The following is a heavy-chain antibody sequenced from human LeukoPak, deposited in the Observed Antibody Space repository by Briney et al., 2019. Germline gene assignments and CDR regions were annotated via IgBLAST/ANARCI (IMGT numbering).Heavy chain of an antibody. CDR2: ISGSGGST. J-gene: IGHJ3*02. D-gene: IGHD4-17*01. Sequence: GGSLRLSRAASGFTFSSYAMSWVRQAPGKGLEWVSAISGSGGSTYYADSVKGRFTISRDNSKNTLYLQMNSLRAEDTAVYYCAKGPTAHDAFDIWGQGTMVTVSS. V-gene: IGHV3-23*01. CDR3: AKGPTAHDAFDI. CDR1: GFTFSSYA.